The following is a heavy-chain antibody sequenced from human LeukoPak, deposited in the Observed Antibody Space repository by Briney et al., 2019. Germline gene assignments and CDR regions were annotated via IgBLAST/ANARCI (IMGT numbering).Heavy chain of an antibody. CDR1: GGSISSGDHY. V-gene: IGHV4-30-4*01. CDR3: PRYCSGTSCHGPFDS. Sequence: SETLSLTRTVSGGSISSGDHYCSWIRQPPGKGLEWSGYIYVSGSTYYNPSLKSRVTISVHTSTSQFSMKLSFVRAADTAIYYCPRYCSGTSCHGPFDSWGPEPWSPSPQ. J-gene: IGHJ4*01. D-gene: IGHD2-2*01. CDR2: IYVSGST.